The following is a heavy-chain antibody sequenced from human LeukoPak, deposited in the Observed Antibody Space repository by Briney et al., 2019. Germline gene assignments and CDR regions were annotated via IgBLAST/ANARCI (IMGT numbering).Heavy chain of an antibody. Sequence: SGGSLRLSCAASGFTFNNYGMHWVRQAPGKGLEWVAFIRYDGSDKYYADSVKGRFAISRDNSRNTLYPQMNSLRAEDTAVYYCAKTLWSGMYYYYYMDVWGKGITVTVSS. J-gene: IGHJ6*03. CDR2: IRYDGSDK. D-gene: IGHD3-3*01. V-gene: IGHV3-30*02. CDR1: GFTFNNYG. CDR3: AKTLWSGMYYYYYMDV.